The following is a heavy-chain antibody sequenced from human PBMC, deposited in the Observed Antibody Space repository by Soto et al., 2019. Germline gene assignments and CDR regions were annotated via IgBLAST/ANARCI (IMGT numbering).Heavy chain of an antibody. CDR3: ARAYEGGYFDY. CDR1: GFTFSSYA. V-gene: IGHV3-30-3*01. J-gene: IGHJ4*02. CDR2: ISYDGSNK. D-gene: IGHD3-16*01. Sequence: QVQLVESGGGVVQPGRSLRLSCAASGFTFSSYAMHWVRQAPGKGLEWVAVISYDGSNKYYADSVKGRFNISRDNSKNTMYLQMNSLRGEDTAVYYCARAYEGGYFDYWGQGTLVTVSS.